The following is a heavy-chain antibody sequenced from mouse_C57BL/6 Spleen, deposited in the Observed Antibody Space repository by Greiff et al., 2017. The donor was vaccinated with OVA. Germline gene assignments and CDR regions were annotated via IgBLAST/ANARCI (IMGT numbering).Heavy chain of an antibody. V-gene: IGHV1-15*01. CDR2: IDPETGGT. CDR3: TGGRLRREAWFAY. D-gene: IGHD2-4*01. CDR1: GYTFTDYE. Sequence: VQLQQSGAELVRPGASVTLSCKASGYTFTDYEMHWVKQTPVHGLEWIGAIDPETGGTAYNQKFKGKAILTADKSSSTAYMELRSLTSEDSAVYYCTGGRLRREAWFAYWGQGTLVTVSA. J-gene: IGHJ3*01.